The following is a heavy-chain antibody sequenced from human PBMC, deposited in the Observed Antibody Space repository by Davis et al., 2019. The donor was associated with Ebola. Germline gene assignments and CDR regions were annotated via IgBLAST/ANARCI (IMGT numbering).Heavy chain of an antibody. D-gene: IGHD4-17*01. CDR1: GGSISSSSYY. Sequence: GSLRLSCTVSGGSISSSSYYWGWIRQPPGKGLEWIGSIYYSGSTYYNPSLKSRVTISVDTSKNQFSLKLSSVTAADTAVYYCARDRLRRFDYWGQGTLVTVSS. CDR2: IYYSGST. J-gene: IGHJ4*02. V-gene: IGHV4-39*02. CDR3: ARDRLRRFDY.